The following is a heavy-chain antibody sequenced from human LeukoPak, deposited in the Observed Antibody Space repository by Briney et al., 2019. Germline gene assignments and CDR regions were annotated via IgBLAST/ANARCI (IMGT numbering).Heavy chain of an antibody. CDR1: GGFISRYSYS. CDR3: ARQRDYLDGSGTYYAPFDN. V-gene: IGHV4-39*01. CDR2: MFYSGST. J-gene: IGHJ4*02. D-gene: IGHD3-10*01. Sequence: SETLSLTCTVSGGFISRYSYSWGWIRQPPGKGLEWIGSMFYSGSTNYNPSLKRRVTISVDTSKNQFSLRLSSVTAADTAMYYCARQRDYLDGSGTYYAPFDNWGQGTLVTASS.